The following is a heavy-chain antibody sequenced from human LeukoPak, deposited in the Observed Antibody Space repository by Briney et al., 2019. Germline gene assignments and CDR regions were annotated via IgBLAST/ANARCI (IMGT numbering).Heavy chain of an antibody. V-gene: IGHV1-18*04. D-gene: IGHD5-18*01. CDR1: GYTFTGYY. CDR2: ISAYNGNT. Sequence: ASVKVSCKASGYTFTGYYMHWVRQAPGQGLEWMGWISAYNGNTNYAQKLQGRVTMTTDTSTSTAYMELRSLRSDDTAVYYCARDLPQTATDAFDIWGQGTMVTVSS. J-gene: IGHJ3*02. CDR3: ARDLPQTATDAFDI.